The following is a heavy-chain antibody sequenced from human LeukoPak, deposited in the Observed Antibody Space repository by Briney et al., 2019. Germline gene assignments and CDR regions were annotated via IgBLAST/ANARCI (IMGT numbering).Heavy chain of an antibody. D-gene: IGHD3-10*01. Sequence: GGSLRLSCAASGFTFDDYAMHWVRQAPGKGLEWVSGISWNSGSIGYADSVKCRFTISRDNAKNSLYLQMNSLRAEDTALYYCAKDYGSGSYYGSVNFDYWGQGTLVTVSS. J-gene: IGHJ4*02. CDR3: AKDYGSGSYYGSVNFDY. CDR2: ISWNSGSI. CDR1: GFTFDDYA. V-gene: IGHV3-9*01.